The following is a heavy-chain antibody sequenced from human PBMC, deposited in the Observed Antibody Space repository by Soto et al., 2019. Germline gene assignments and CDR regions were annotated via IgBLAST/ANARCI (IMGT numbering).Heavy chain of an antibody. V-gene: IGHV4-61*01. D-gene: IGHD3-22*01. CDR2: IYYTGST. J-gene: IGHJ5*02. CDR1: GGSVRSGSFY. CDR3: ARTTYYDSNRKWFDP. Sequence: TSDPLSLTCTFSGGSVRSGSFYLSWLRTPPGKGLEWIGYIYYTGSTNYNPSLKSRLTISIDTSKNQFSLKLSSVTAADTAVYYCARTTYYDSNRKWFDPWGQGNLVTVSS.